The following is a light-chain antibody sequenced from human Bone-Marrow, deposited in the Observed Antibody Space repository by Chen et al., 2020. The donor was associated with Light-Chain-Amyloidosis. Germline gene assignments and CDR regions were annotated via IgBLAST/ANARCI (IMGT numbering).Light chain of an antibody. V-gene: IGKV4-1*01. CDR2: WAS. Sequence: IVMTQSPDCLAVSLGERATLNCKSSQSVLYSSNNKNYLAWYQQKPGQPPKLLIYWASTRESGVPDRFSGSGSGTDFTLTISSLQAEDVAVYYCQQYYSTPPLTFGGGTKVEIK. CDR3: QQYYSTPPLT. J-gene: IGKJ4*01. CDR1: QSVLYSSNNKNY.